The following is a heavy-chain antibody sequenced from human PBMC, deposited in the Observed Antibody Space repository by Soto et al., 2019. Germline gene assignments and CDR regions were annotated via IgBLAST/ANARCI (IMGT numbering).Heavy chain of an antibody. Sequence: GGSLRLSCATSGFSISSSYMNWVRQAPGKGLEWVSVIYSAGSTYYADSVRGRFTISRDSSKNTLYLQMTRLRAEDTALYFCTSGHDYDSSGGYYFEYWGQRTLVTVSS. J-gene: IGHJ4*02. CDR2: IYSAGST. CDR3: TSGHDYDSSGGYYFEY. D-gene: IGHD3-22*01. V-gene: IGHV3-53*01. CDR1: GFSISSSY.